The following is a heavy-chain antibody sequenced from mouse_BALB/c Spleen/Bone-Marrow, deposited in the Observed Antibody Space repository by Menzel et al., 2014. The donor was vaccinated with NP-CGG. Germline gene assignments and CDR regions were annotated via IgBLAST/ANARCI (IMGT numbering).Heavy chain of an antibody. CDR2: INPDSITI. CDR1: GFDFSRYW. D-gene: IGHD2-4*01. CDR3: ARLNYDDNLFV. J-gene: IGHJ1*01. Sequence: EVMLVESGGGLVQPGGSLKLSCAASGFDFSRYWMSWVRQAPGKGLEWIGVINPDSITINYTPSLKHKFIISRDNAKNTMYLQMSKVRSEDTALYYCARLNYDDNLFVWGAGTTVTVSS. V-gene: IGHV4-1*02.